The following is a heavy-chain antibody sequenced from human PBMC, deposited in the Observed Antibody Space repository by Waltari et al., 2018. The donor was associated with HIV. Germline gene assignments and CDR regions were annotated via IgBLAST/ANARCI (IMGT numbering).Heavy chain of an antibody. J-gene: IGHJ5*02. CDR2: IITIRGIA. Sequence: QGQRVQSWAEVKKPGSSVKVYCKSCGGTCSSDTISWVRQAPGQGLEWMGSIITIRGIANYAQKFQGRVTITAHHSTPSAYMRLSSMRSEDTAVYYCARGIGGYWFDPWGQGTMVSVSS. CDR1: GGTCSSDT. CDR3: ARGIGGYWFDP. D-gene: IGHD3-10*01. V-gene: IGHV1-69*02.